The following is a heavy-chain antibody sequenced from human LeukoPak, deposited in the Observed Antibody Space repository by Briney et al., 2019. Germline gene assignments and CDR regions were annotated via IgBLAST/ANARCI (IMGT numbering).Heavy chain of an antibody. CDR2: IYHSGST. CDR1: GGSISDYY. J-gene: IGHJ6*03. D-gene: IGHD5-12*01. CDR3: ARGVDGGYVGYYYYYMDV. V-gene: IGHV4-59*01. Sequence: PSETLSLTCTVSGGSISDYYWSWIRQPPRKGLEWIGSIYHSGSTYYNPSLKSRVTISVDTSKNQFSLKLSSVTAADTAVYYCARGVDGGYVGYYYYYMDVWGKGTTVTISS.